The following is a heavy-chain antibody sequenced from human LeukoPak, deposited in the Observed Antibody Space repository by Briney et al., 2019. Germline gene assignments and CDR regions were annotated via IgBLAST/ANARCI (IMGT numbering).Heavy chain of an antibody. Sequence: ASVKVSCKASGYTFTNYYMHWVRQAPGQGREWMGIISPSGGSTTYAQKLQGRVTMTRDKSTSTVYMELSSLRSEDTAVYYCARGGLGVRGAAENWGQGTLVTVSS. CDR3: ARGGLGVRGAAEN. J-gene: IGHJ4*02. V-gene: IGHV1-46*01. CDR1: GYTFTNYY. CDR2: ISPSGGST. D-gene: IGHD3-10*01.